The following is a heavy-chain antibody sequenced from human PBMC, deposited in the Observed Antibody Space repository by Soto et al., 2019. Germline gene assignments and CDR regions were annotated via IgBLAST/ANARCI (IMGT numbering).Heavy chain of an antibody. CDR3: VRTSLVVAAATREDY. V-gene: IGHV3-74*01. J-gene: IGHJ4*02. CDR1: GFTFSSYW. CDR2: INSDGSST. Sequence: GGSLRLSCAASGFTFSSYWMHWVRQAPGKGLVWVSRINSDGSSTSYADSVKGRFTISRANAKNTLYLQMNSLRAEDTAVYYCVRTSLVVAAATREDYWGQGTLVTVSS. D-gene: IGHD2-15*01.